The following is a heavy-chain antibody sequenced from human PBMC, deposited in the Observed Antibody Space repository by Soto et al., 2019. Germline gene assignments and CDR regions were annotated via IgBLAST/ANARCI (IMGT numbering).Heavy chain of an antibody. CDR1: GGSISSGGYY. CDR2: IYYSGST. CDR3: ARGFRLPLYYFDY. J-gene: IGHJ4*02. Sequence: QVQLQESGPGLVKPSQTLSLTCTVSGGSISSGGYYWSWIRQHPGKGLEWIGYIYYSGSTYYNPSLKSRVTISVDTSKNQFPLKLSSVTAADTAVYYCARGFRLPLYYFDYWGQGTLVTVST. V-gene: IGHV4-31*03.